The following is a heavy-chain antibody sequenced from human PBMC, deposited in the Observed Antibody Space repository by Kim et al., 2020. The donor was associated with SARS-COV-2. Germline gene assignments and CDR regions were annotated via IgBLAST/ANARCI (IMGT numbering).Heavy chain of an antibody. Sequence: GGSLRLSCAASGFTFSSYGMHWVRQAPGKGLEWVAVIWYDGSNKYYADSVKGRFTISRDNSKNTLYLQMNSLRAEDTAVYYCAREWRIVATMIDYYYYGMDVWGQGTTVTVSS. D-gene: IGHD5-12*01. CDR2: IWYDGSNK. J-gene: IGHJ6*02. V-gene: IGHV3-33*01. CDR3: AREWRIVATMIDYYYYGMDV. CDR1: GFTFSSYG.